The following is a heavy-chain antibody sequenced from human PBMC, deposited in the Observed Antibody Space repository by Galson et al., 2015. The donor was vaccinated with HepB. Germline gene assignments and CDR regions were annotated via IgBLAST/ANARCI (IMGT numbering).Heavy chain of an antibody. CDR3: ATPVRGDHYYFYYGMDV. J-gene: IGHJ6*02. V-gene: IGHV3-23*01. CDR2: VSGGGNST. CDR1: GFTFGSYA. Sequence: SLRLSCAASGFTFGSYAMTWVRQAPGKGLEWVSTVSGGGNSTYYADYVRGRFTISRDNSKNTLYLQMSGLRADDTALYYCATPVRGDHYYFYYGMDVWGQGTTVTVSS. D-gene: IGHD3-10*01.